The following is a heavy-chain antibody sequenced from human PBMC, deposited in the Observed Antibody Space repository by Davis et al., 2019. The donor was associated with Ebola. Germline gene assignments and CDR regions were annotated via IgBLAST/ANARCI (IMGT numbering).Heavy chain of an antibody. CDR1: GGTFTSYD. Sequence: ASLKVSCKASGGTFTSYDINWVRQATGQGLEWMGWMNPNSGNTGYAQKFQGRVTMTRNTSISTAYMELSSLRSEDTAVYYCARGGLWFGELLFREDFDYWGQGTLVTVSS. CDR3: ARGGLWFGELLFREDFDY. J-gene: IGHJ4*02. D-gene: IGHD3-10*01. V-gene: IGHV1-8*01. CDR2: MNPNSGNT.